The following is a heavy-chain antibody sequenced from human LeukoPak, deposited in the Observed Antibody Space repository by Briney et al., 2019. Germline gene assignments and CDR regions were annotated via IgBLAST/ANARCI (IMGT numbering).Heavy chain of an antibody. CDR2: IYHSGST. CDR3: ARAVVAAPSGAFDI. CDR1: GGSISSGDYY. J-gene: IGHJ3*02. Sequence: SETLSLTCTVSGGSISSGDYYWSWIRQPPGKGLEWIGYIYHSGSTYYNPSLKSRVTISVGRSKNQFSLKLSSVTAADTAVYYCARAVVAAPSGAFDIWGQGTMVTVSS. V-gene: IGHV4-30-2*01. D-gene: IGHD2-15*01.